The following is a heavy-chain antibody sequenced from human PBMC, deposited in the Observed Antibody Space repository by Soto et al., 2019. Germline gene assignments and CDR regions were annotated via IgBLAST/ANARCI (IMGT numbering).Heavy chain of an antibody. Sequence: EVQLLESGGGLVQPGGSLRLSCAASGFTFSSYAMSWVRQAPGKGLEWVSAISGSGGSTYYADSVKGRFTISRDNSKNTLYLQMNCLRAEDTAVYYCALGGYSYGALAEYFQHWGQGTLVTVSS. D-gene: IGHD5-18*01. J-gene: IGHJ1*01. CDR1: GFTFSSYA. CDR3: ALGGYSYGALAEYFQH. CDR2: ISGSGGST. V-gene: IGHV3-23*01.